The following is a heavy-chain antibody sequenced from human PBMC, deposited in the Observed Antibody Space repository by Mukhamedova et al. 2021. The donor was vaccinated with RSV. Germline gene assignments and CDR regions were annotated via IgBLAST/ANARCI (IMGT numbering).Heavy chain of an antibody. CDR2: INHSGST. V-gene: IGHV4-34*01. J-gene: IGHJ6*01. D-gene: IGHD2-2*01. CDR3: AMACRYCSITSCMATIFVVVIKYY. Sequence: SWIRQPPGKGLEWIGEINHSGSTNYNPSLKSRVTISVDTSKNQFSLKLSSVTASATALYYCAMACRYCSITSCMATIFVVVIKYY.